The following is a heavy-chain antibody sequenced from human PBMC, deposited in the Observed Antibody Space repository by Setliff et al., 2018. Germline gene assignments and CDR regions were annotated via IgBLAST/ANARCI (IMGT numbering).Heavy chain of an antibody. Sequence: PGGSLRLSCATSGFSFRSYALHWVRQAPGKGLEWVALIRYDARNEYYADSVKDRFGISRDNSKNILYLQMNSLTTEDTAVYYCAKDSLEVVIALHGMDVWGQGTTVTVSS. J-gene: IGHJ6*02. CDR2: IRYDARNE. V-gene: IGHV3-30*02. CDR1: GFSFRSYA. D-gene: IGHD2-21*01. CDR3: AKDSLEVVIALHGMDV.